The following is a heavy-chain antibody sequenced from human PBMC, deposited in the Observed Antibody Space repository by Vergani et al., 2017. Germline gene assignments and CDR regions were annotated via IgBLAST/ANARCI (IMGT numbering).Heavy chain of an antibody. Sequence: EVQLVESGGGLVKPGGSLRLSCAASGFTFSSYSMNWVRQAPGKGLEWVLSISSSSSYIYYADSVKGRFTISRDNAKNSLYLQMNSLRAEDTAVYYCARDPPYDILTGYLWGQGTLVTVSS. V-gene: IGHV3-21*01. J-gene: IGHJ5*02. CDR2: ISSSSSYI. CDR1: GFTFSSYS. D-gene: IGHD3-9*01. CDR3: ARDPPYDILTGYL.